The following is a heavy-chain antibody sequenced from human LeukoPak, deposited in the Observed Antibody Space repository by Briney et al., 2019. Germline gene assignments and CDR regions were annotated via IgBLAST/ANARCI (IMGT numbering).Heavy chain of an antibody. V-gene: IGHV3-15*01. CDR3: TTMAYCGGDCYP. J-gene: IGHJ5*02. CDR2: IKSKTDGGTT. Sequence: PGGSLRLSCAASGFTFSNAWMSWVRQAPGKGLEWVGRIKSKTDGGTTDYAAPVKGRFTISRDDSKNTLYLRMNSLKTEDTAVYYCTTMAYCGGDCYPWGQGTLVTVSS. D-gene: IGHD2-21*02. CDR1: GFTFSNAW.